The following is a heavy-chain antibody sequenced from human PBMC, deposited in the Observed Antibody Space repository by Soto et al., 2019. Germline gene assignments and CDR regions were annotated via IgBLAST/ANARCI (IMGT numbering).Heavy chain of an antibody. V-gene: IGHV3-23*01. CDR2: ISGSGGST. J-gene: IGHJ6*02. CDR3: GGYYDFWSGYYYYYGMDV. Sequence: EVQLLESGGGLVQPGGSLRLSCAASGFTFSSYAMSWVRQAPGKGLEWVSAISGSGGSTYYADSVKGRFTISRDNTKNTLYLQMNSLRAEDTAVYYCGGYYDFWSGYYYYYGMDVWGQGTTVTVSS. CDR1: GFTFSSYA. D-gene: IGHD3-3*01.